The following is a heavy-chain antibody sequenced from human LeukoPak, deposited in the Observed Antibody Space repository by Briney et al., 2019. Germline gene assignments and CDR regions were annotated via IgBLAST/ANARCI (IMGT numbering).Heavy chain of an antibody. CDR3: ASLSPFDS. CDR2: ISSSSNYI. Sequence: GGSLRLSCAASGFTFSSYSMNWVRQAPGKGLEWVSSISSSSNYIYYADSVKGRFTISRDNAKNSLYLQMNSLRAEDTAVYYCASLSPFDSWGQGTLVTVSS. CDR1: GFTFSSYS. J-gene: IGHJ4*02. V-gene: IGHV3-21*01.